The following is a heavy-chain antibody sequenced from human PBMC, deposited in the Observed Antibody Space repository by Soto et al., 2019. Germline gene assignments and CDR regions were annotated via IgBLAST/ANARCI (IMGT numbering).Heavy chain of an antibody. CDR2: ISYDGSNK. J-gene: IGHJ6*02. D-gene: IGHD5-12*01. CDR3: AKISGYDVYYYYGMDV. CDR1: GFTFSSYG. Sequence: QVQLVESGGGVVQPGRSLRLSCAASGFTFSSYGMHWVGQAPGKGLEWVAVISYDGSNKYYADSVKGRFTISRDNSKNTLYLQMNSLRAEDTAVYYCAKISGYDVYYYYGMDVWGQGTTVTVSS. V-gene: IGHV3-30*18.